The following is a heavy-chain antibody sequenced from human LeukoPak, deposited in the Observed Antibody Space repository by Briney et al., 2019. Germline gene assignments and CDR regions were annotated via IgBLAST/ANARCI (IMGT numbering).Heavy chain of an antibody. V-gene: IGHV3-21*01. CDR3: VRDLLGSGSTTAYLHH. CDR1: GFTFSDYS. Sequence: TGGSLRLSCTASGFTFSDYSMNWVRQAPGKGLEWVSSISRRSRHVYYAGSVKGRFTIPRDNAWNSLYLQMHSLRAEDMAVYFCVRDLLGSGSTTAYLHHWGQGTLVTVSS. CDR2: ISRRSRHV. J-gene: IGHJ1*01. D-gene: IGHD1-1*01.